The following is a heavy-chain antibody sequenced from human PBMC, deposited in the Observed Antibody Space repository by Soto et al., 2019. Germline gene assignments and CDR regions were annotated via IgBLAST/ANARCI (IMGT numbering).Heavy chain of an antibody. Sequence: ASVKFSCKASGYTFTGYYMHWVRQAPGQGLEWMGWINPNSGGTNYAQKFQGRVTMTRDTSISTAYMELSRLRSDDTAVYYCAREYSGGRRQDAFDIWGQGTMVTVSS. CDR2: INPNSGGT. D-gene: IGHD1-26*01. J-gene: IGHJ3*02. V-gene: IGHV1-2*02. CDR3: AREYSGGRRQDAFDI. CDR1: GYTFTGYY.